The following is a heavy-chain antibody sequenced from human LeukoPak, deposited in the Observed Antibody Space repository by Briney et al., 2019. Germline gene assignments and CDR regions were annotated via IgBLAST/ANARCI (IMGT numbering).Heavy chain of an antibody. D-gene: IGHD3-22*01. CDR2: ISSSSSYI. Sequence: GGSLRLSCAASGFTLSSYSMNWVRQAPGKGLEWVSSISSSSSYIYYADSVKGRFTISRDNSKNTLYLQMNSLRAEDTAVYYCAKDLIESYYYDSSGYYYWGQGTLVTVSS. CDR1: GFTLSSYS. V-gene: IGHV3-21*04. J-gene: IGHJ4*02. CDR3: AKDLIESYYYDSSGYYY.